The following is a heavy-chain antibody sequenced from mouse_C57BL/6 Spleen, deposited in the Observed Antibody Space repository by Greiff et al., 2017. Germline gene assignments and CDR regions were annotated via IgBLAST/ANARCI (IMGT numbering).Heavy chain of an antibody. CDR2: INPGSGGT. V-gene: IGHV1-54*01. J-gene: IGHJ3*01. D-gene: IGHD3-2*02. Sequence: VQGVESGAELVRPGTSVKVSCKASGYAFTNYLIEWVKQRPGQGLEWIGVINPGSGGTNYNEKFKGKATLTADKSSSTAYMQLSSLTSEDSAVCFCARGEGSSGRFAYWGQGTLVTVPA. CDR1: GYAFTNYL. CDR3: ARGEGSSGRFAY.